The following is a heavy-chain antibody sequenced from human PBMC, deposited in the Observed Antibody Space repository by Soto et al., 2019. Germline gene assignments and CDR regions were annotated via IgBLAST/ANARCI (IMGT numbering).Heavy chain of an antibody. Sequence: GESLKISCKVSGYSFISSWIALVRQMPGKGLEWMGIIYPLDSYTHHSPSFQGHVTISADKSISTAYLEWNSLKASDTAIYYCASPYCSIGTCSSTHAFDIWGQGTKVTVSS. CDR1: GYSFISSW. J-gene: IGHJ3*02. V-gene: IGHV5-10-1*01. D-gene: IGHD2-15*01. CDR2: IYPLDSYT. CDR3: ASPYCSIGTCSSTHAFDI.